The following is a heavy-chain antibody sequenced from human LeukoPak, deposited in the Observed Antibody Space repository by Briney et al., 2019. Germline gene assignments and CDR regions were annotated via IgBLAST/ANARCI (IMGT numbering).Heavy chain of an antibody. D-gene: IGHD3-10*01. V-gene: IGHV4-4*02. Sequence: NPSGTLSLTCAVSGGSISSSNWWTWVRPPPGKGLEWIGEIYHSGSTNYNPSLKSRVTISVDTSKNQFSLKLSSVTAADTAVYYCAREILTMVRGVAFSSHMDVWGKGTTVTVSS. CDR2: IYHSGST. J-gene: IGHJ6*03. CDR3: AREILTMVRGVAFSSHMDV. CDR1: GGSISSSNW.